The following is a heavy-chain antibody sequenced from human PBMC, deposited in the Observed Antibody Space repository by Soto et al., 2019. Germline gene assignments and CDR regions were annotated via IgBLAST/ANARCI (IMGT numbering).Heavy chain of an antibody. V-gene: IGHV1-69*13. Sequence: RASVKVSCKASGGTFSSYAISWVRQAPGQGLEWMGGIIPIFGTANYAQKFQGRVTITADESTSTAYMELSSLRSEDTAVYYCARAWSMAPYYYDSSGYYYFYYGMDVWGQGTTVTVSS. CDR3: ARAWSMAPYYYDSSGYYYFYYGMDV. CDR1: GGTFSSYA. CDR2: IIPIFGTA. J-gene: IGHJ6*02. D-gene: IGHD3-22*01.